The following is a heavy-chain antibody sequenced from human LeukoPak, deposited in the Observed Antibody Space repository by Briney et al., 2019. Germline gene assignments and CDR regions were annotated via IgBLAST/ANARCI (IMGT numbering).Heavy chain of an antibody. CDR2: MSGSGGST. Sequence: AGSLRLSCAASGFTFSSSAMNWVRQAPGKGLEWGTAMSGSGGSTYYPNSVRGRFTISRDNSKNTLYLQMNSLRAEDTAVYYCARTYYFDGSSYGPIDYWGQGTLVTVSP. CDR1: GFTFSSSA. D-gene: IGHD3-22*01. CDR3: ARTYYFDGSSYGPIDY. V-gene: IGHV3-23*01. J-gene: IGHJ4*02.